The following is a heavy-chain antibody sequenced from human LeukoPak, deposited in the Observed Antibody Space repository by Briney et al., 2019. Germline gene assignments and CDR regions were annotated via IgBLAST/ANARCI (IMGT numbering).Heavy chain of an antibody. J-gene: IGHJ4*02. D-gene: IGHD6-19*01. Sequence: SETLSLTCTVSGGSISSSRNHWGWIRQPPGKGLEWIASIYHSGTTYYNPSLKSRVTIFVHTSDNQFSLKLSSVTAADTAAYYCATGGGIAVAHAWGQGIVVTVSS. CDR3: ATGGGIAVAHA. CDR1: GGSISSSRNH. CDR2: IYHSGTT. V-gene: IGHV4-39*01.